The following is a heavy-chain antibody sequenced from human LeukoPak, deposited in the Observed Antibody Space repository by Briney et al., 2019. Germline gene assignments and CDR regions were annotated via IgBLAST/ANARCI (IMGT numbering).Heavy chain of an antibody. D-gene: IGHD6-6*01. V-gene: IGHV3-11*04. Sequence: GGSLRLSCAASGFTFSDYYMSWIRQAPGKGLEWVSYISGTAIYYADSVKGRFTISRDNAKNSLYLQMNSLGAGDTAVYYCARDGWIAARFVDYWGQGTLVTVSS. CDR2: ISGTAI. CDR1: GFTFSDYY. CDR3: ARDGWIAARFVDY. J-gene: IGHJ4*02.